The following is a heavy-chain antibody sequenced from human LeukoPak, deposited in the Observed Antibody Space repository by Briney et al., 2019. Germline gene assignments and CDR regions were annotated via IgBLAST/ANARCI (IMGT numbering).Heavy chain of an antibody. J-gene: IGHJ4*02. D-gene: IGHD5-12*01. Sequence: PSETLSLTCTVSGGSITNYYWNWIRQSPGKGLEWIGYIYYSGTTNYNPSLKSRVTISVDTSKNQFSLKLSSVTAADTAVYYCAKDPYSSGYDPRGYWGQGTLVTVSS. CDR2: IYYSGTT. V-gene: IGHV4-59*01. CDR1: GGSITNYY. CDR3: AKDPYSSGYDPRGY.